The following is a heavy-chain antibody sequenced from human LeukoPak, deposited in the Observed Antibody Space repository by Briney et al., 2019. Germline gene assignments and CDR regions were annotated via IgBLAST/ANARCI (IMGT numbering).Heavy chain of an antibody. D-gene: IGHD3-16*01. CDR2: IGDTGRAK. CDR3: AREAAWGNWYFDH. V-gene: IGHV3-33*08. J-gene: IGHJ2*01. CDR1: GFTFSRHG. Sequence: PGRSLRLSCAASGFTFSRHGMHWVRQAPGKGLVWVAVIGDTGRAKYYADSVEGRFTASRDNFKNTLYLEMNSLRYDDTALYYCAREAAWGNWYFDHWGRGTLVTVSS.